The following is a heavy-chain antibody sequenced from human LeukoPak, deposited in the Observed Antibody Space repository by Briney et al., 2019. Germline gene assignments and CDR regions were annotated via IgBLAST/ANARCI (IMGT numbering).Heavy chain of an antibody. CDR2: IYYNGNT. Sequence: SETLSLTCTVSGGSITGYYWSWIRQPPGKGLEWIGYIYYNGNTNYNPSLKSRVTISVDTSKNQFSLKLSSVTAADTAVYYCARHGPEMRGDAFDIWGQGTMVTVSS. CDR1: GGSITGYY. D-gene: IGHD5-24*01. CDR3: ARHGPEMRGDAFDI. V-gene: IGHV4-59*08. J-gene: IGHJ3*02.